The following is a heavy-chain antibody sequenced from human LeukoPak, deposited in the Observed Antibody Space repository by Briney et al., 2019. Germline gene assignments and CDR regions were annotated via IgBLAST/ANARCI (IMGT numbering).Heavy chain of an antibody. Sequence: GGSLRLSCAASGFTFSSYSMNWVRQAPGKGLEWVSSITSSHSYIYYADSVKGRFTISRDNAKNSLYLQMNSLRPEDTAVYYCARDSRGTTFDYWGQGTLVTVSS. V-gene: IGHV3-21*01. D-gene: IGHD3-16*01. CDR3: ARDSRGTTFDY. CDR2: ITSSHSYI. CDR1: GFTFSSYS. J-gene: IGHJ4*02.